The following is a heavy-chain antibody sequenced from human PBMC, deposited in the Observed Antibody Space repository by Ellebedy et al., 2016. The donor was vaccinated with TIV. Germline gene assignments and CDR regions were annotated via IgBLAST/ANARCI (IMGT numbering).Heavy chain of an antibody. Sequence: SQTLSLTXXVYGGSFSDYSWNWIRQPPGKGLEWIGEINHSGSTNYNPSLKSRATISVNTSKNQFSLRLSSVTAADTAVYYCARIGGYGAAFWGQGTLVTVSS. J-gene: IGHJ4*02. CDR2: INHSGST. CDR3: ARIGGYGAAF. D-gene: IGHD5-18*01. V-gene: IGHV4-34*01. CDR1: GGSFSDYS.